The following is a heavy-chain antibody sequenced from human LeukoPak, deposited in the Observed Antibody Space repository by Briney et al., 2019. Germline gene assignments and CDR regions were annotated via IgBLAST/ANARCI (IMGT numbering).Heavy chain of an antibody. J-gene: IGHJ1*01. Sequence: SETLSLTCAVYGDSFSGYHWSWIRQPPGKGVEWIGEINHSGSTNYNPSLKSRVTISVDTSKNQFSLKLSSVTAADTAVYYCARGASSSYKGRYFQHWGQGTLVTVSS. V-gene: IGHV4-34*01. CDR2: INHSGST. CDR3: ARGASSSYKGRYFQH. CDR1: GDSFSGYH. D-gene: IGHD6-13*01.